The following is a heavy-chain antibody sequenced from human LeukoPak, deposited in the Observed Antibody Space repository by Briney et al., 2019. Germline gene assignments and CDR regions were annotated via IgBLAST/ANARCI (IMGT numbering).Heavy chain of an antibody. CDR3: ARLEPYYYDSSGSYYYYYGMDV. CDR2: IIPILGIA. J-gene: IGHJ6*02. Sequence: GASVKVSCKASGGTFSSYAISWVRQVPGQGLEWMGRIIPILGIANYAQKLQGRVTITADKSTSTAYMELSSLRSEDTAVYYCARLEPYYYDSSGSYYYYYGMDVWGQGTTVTVSS. CDR1: GGTFSSYA. D-gene: IGHD3-22*01. V-gene: IGHV1-69*04.